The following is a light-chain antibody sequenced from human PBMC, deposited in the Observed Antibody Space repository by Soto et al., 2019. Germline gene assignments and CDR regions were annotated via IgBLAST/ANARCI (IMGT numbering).Light chain of an antibody. CDR3: QQLDSFPLT. CDR1: QGIGTY. J-gene: IGKJ4*01. Sequence: DIQLTQSPSFLSASVGDGVTFTCRASQGIGTYFVWYQQKPGKAPKVLIYGASTLQSGVPSRFSGSGSGTEFTLTISSLQPEDFASYYCQQLDSFPLTFGGGTKVEIK. V-gene: IGKV1-9*01. CDR2: GAS.